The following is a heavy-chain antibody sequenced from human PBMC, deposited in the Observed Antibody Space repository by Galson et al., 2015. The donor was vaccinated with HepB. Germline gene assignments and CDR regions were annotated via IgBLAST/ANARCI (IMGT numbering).Heavy chain of an antibody. J-gene: IGHJ4*02. CDR2: ILYKCSTK. V-gene: IGHV3-30*02. Sequence: SLSPSCAASGYTIRNYGMHWLRQAHGTGPACVAYILYKCSTKYYGDPVTGRFTISRDNSKNTLYLQMNSLRPEDTALYHCARNTPASGYHGLHYGGQGTLVTVSS. CDR3: ARNTPASGYHGLHY. D-gene: IGHD6-25*01. CDR1: GYTIRNYG.